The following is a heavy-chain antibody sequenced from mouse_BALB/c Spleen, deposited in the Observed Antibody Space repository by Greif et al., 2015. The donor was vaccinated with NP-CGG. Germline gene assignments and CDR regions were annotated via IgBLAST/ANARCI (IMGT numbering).Heavy chain of an antibody. J-gene: IGHJ3*01. Sequence: QVQLQQSGAELVKPGASVKLSCKASGYTFTSYYMYWVKQRPGQGLEWIGEINPSNGGTNFNEKFKSKATLTVDKSSSTAYMQLSSLTSEDSAVYYCTFYYGNYPFAYWGQGTLVTVSA. D-gene: IGHD2-1*01. CDR1: GYTFTSYY. CDR2: INPSNGGT. V-gene: IGHV1S81*02. CDR3: TFYYGNYPFAY.